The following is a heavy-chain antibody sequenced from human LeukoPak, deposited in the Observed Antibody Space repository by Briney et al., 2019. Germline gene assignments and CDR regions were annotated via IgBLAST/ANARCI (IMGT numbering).Heavy chain of an antibody. CDR2: IYYSGST. V-gene: IGHV4-39*01. CDR1: GGSISSSSYY. J-gene: IGHJ6*02. Sequence: PSETLSLTCTVSGGSISSSSYYWGWLRQPPGKGLEWIGSIYYSGSTYYNPSLKSRVTISVDTSKNQFSLKVSSVTAADTAVYYCATYRYGMDLWGQGTTVTVSS. CDR3: ATYRYGMDL. D-gene: IGHD3-16*02.